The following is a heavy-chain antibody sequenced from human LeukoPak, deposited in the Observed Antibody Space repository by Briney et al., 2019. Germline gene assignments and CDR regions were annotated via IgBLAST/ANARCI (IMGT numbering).Heavy chain of an antibody. J-gene: IGHJ4*02. CDR2: ISAYNGNT. Sequence: ASVKVSSRAAGYTFTSYGSSWGGQAPGQRGEGMGWISAYNGNTNYSQKLQGRVTMTTDTSTSTAYMELRSLRSDDTAVYYCARANYGDYNLFDYWGQGTLVTVSS. V-gene: IGHV1-18*01. D-gene: IGHD4-17*01. CDR1: GYTFTSYG. CDR3: ARANYGDYNLFDY.